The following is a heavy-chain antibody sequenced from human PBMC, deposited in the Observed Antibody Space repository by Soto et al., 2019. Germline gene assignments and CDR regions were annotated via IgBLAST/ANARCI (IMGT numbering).Heavy chain of an antibody. CDR3: ATTISNHYYGMDV. Sequence: PGGSLRLSCAASGFTFSHYAMTWVRQAPGKGLEWVSAIGASGTSTYYEDSVKGRFTISRDNSKDTLYLQIDSLRGEDTAVYYCATTISNHYYGMDVWGQGTTVTVSS. J-gene: IGHJ6*02. CDR2: IGASGTST. V-gene: IGHV3-23*01. CDR1: GFTFSHYA. D-gene: IGHD4-4*01.